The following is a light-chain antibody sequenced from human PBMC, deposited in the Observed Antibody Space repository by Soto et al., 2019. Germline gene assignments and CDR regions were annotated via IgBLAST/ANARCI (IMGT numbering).Light chain of an antibody. V-gene: IGKV3-15*01. Sequence: EIVITQSPATPSVSPGERATLSRRASQSVSSNLAWYQQKPGQAPRLLIYGASTRATGIPARFSGSGSGTEITLTISSLQSEDFAVYYCQQYDNWPLTFGGGTKVDIK. CDR3: QQYDNWPLT. J-gene: IGKJ4*01. CDR2: GAS. CDR1: QSVSSN.